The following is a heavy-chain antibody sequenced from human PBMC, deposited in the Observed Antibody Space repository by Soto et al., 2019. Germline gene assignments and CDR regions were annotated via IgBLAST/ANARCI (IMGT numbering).Heavy chain of an antibody. CDR2: IIPIFGTA. CDR1: GGTFSSYA. D-gene: IGHD2-21*02. J-gene: IGHJ6*02. V-gene: IGHV1-69*06. Sequence: QVQLVQSGAEVKKPGSSVKVSCKASGGTFSSYAISWVRQAPGQGLEWMGGIIPIFGTANYAQKFQGRVTITADKSTSTAYMELSSLRSEDTAVYYCAREKFDIVVVTAIRTSYYYYGMDVWGQGTTVTVSS. CDR3: AREKFDIVVVTAIRTSYYYYGMDV.